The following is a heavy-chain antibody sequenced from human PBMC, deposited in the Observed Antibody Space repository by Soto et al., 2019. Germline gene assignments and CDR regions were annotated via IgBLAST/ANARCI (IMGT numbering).Heavy chain of an antibody. V-gene: IGHV3-23*01. D-gene: IGHD3-22*01. CDR3: AKSSYESSGYGAFDI. CDR2: ISASGGST. Sequence: GGSLRLSCAASGFTFSSYAMSWVRQAPGKGLEWVSTISASGGSTYYADSVKGRFTISRDNSKNTLYLQMNSLRAEDTAAYYCAKSSYESSGYGAFDIWGQGTMVTVSS. CDR1: GFTFSSYA. J-gene: IGHJ3*02.